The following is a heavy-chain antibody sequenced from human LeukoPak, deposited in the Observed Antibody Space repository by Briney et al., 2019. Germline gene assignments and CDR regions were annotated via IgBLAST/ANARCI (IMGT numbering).Heavy chain of an antibody. V-gene: IGHV4-59*01. CDR1: GGSISSYY. J-gene: IGHJ4*02. CDR3: ARLYDFWSGYYRDY. CDR2: IYYSGST. D-gene: IGHD3-3*01. Sequence: SSETLSLTCTVSGGSISSYYWSWIRQPPGKGLEWIGYIYYSGSTNYNPSLKSRVTISVDTSKNQFSLKLSSVTAADTAVYYCARLYDFWSGYYRDYWGQGTLVTVSS.